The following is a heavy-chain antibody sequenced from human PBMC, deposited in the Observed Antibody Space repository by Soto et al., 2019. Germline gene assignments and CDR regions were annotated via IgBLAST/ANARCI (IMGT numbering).Heavy chain of an antibody. D-gene: IGHD1-26*01. Sequence: ASVKVSCKASGYTFTGYYIHWVRQAPGQGLEWMGWINPNSGGTNYAPKFQGRVTMTRNTSISTAYMELTRLGSDDTAVYYCAKCGWEYNWFDPWGQGTLVTVSS. CDR3: AKCGWEYNWFDP. V-gene: IGHV1-2*02. CDR1: GYTFTGYY. J-gene: IGHJ5*02. CDR2: INPNSGGT.